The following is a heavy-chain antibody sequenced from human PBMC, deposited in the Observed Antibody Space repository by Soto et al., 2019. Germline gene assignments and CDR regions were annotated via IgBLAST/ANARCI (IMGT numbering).Heavy chain of an antibody. D-gene: IGHD2-2*01. V-gene: IGHV4-34*01. CDR3: ARDRRNQLLYYYYYYMDV. CDR1: GGSFSGYY. J-gene: IGHJ6*03. Sequence: QVQLQQWGAGLLKPSETLSLTCAVYGGSFSGYYWSWIRQPPGKGLEWIGEINHSGSTTYNPSLKSRVTIAVDTSKNQFSLKLSSVTAADTAVYYCARDRRNQLLYYYYYYMDVWGKGTTVTVSS. CDR2: INHSGST.